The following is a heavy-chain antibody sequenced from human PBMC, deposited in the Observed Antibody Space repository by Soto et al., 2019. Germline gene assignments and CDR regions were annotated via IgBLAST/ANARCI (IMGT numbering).Heavy chain of an antibody. CDR1: GGSVSSGPYY. J-gene: IGHJ4*02. CDR2: IYYTGNT. CDR3: ARDPRSANYHDH. D-gene: IGHD3-22*01. V-gene: IGHV4-31*03. Sequence: SETLSLTCTVSGGSVSSGPYYWSWIRQHPVRGLEWIGYIYYTGNTYYNPSLKSRLAISVDTSKNLFSLKLTSLTAADLAVYSCARDPRSANYHDHRRQGTMVTVSS.